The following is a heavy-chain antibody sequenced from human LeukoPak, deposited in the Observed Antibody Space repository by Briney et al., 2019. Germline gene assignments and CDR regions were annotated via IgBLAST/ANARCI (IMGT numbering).Heavy chain of an antibody. D-gene: IGHD1-14*01. J-gene: IGHJ4*02. Sequence: HPGGSLRLSCAASGFTFSSYWMSWVRQAPGKGLEWVANIKQDGSEKYYVDSVKGRFTISRDSAKNSLYLQMNSLRAEDTAVYYCARGHSSGTYYFDYWGQGTLVTVSS. V-gene: IGHV3-7*01. CDR3: ARGHSSGTYYFDY. CDR1: GFTFSSYW. CDR2: IKQDGSEK.